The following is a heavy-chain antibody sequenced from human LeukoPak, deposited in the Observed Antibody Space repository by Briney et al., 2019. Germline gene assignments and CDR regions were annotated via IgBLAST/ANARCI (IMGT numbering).Heavy chain of an antibody. CDR2: IYDSGST. J-gene: IGHJ4*02. D-gene: IGHD6-19*01. CDR1: GGSIRSNY. CDR3: ARTNTYASGPALNDY. Sequence: PSETLSLTCTVSGGSIRSNYWSWIRQPPGKGLEWIGYIYDSGSTNYNSSLKSRVTISVDTSTNQFSLRLSSVTAADTAVYYCARTNTYASGPALNDYWGQGILVTVSS. V-gene: IGHV4-59*08.